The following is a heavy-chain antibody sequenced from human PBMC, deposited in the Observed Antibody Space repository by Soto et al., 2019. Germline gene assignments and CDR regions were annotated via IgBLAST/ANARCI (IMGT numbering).Heavy chain of an antibody. J-gene: IGHJ1*01. CDR1: PGDLERSNYF. CDR2: ISYNGGS. Sequence: TLALTGSVCPGDLERSNYFGNCIRQPPVKGLDWIGNISYNGGSNPDPALKSRVTLSFDTFNNQFSLTLTSVTAADTAMYYCASSTFLPDSRGYHFRNQGSWGQGTLVTLSS. CDR3: ASSTFLPDSRGYHFRNQGS. V-gene: IGHV4-61*01. D-gene: IGHD3-22*01.